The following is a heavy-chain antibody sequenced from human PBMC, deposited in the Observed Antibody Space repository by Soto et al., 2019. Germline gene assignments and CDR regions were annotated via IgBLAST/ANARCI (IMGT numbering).Heavy chain of an antibody. D-gene: IGHD5-12*01. CDR3: AKTIEMASIRPFDY. J-gene: IGHJ4*02. CDR2: ISGGGSST. CDR1: GFTFSSYA. V-gene: IGHV3-23*01. Sequence: LRLSCAASGFTFSSYAMSWVRQAPGKGLEWVSTISGGGSSTYYADSVKGRFTISRHNSKSTLFLQLNSLRAEDTAVYYCAKTIEMASIRPFDYWGRGTLVTVSS.